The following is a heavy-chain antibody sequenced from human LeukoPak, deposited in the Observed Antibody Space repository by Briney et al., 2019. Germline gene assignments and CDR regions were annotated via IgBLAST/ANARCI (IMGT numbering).Heavy chain of an antibody. J-gene: IGHJ6*03. CDR1: GYTFTGYY. V-gene: IGHV1-2*02. CDR3: ARDGDGSGSYAYYMDV. D-gene: IGHD3-10*01. Sequence: GASVKVSCKTSGYTFTGYYMHWVRQAPGQGLEWMGWINPNSGGTNYAQKFQGRVTMTRDTSISTAYMELSRLRSDDTAVYYCARDGDGSGSYAYYMDVWGKGTTVTISS. CDR2: INPNSGGT.